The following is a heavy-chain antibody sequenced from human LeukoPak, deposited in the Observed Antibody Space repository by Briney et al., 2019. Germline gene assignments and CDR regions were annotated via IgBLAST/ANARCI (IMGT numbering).Heavy chain of an antibody. CDR2: IYTSGST. V-gene: IGHV4-4*07. D-gene: IGHD5-12*01. CDR3: ARDPRRGGYAGSFDL. CDR1: GGSISSYY. Sequence: SETLSLTCTVSGGSISSYYWSWIRQPAGKGLEWIGRIYTSGSTNYNPSLKSRVTMSVDTSKNQFSLKLSSVTAADTAIYYCARDPRRGGYAGSFDLWGRGTLVTVSS. J-gene: IGHJ2*01.